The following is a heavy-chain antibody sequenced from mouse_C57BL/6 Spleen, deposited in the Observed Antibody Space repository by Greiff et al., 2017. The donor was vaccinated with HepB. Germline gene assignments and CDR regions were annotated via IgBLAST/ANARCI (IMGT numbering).Heavy chain of an antibody. D-gene: IGHD1-1*01. Sequence: VQLQQSGAELVRPGTSVKMSCKASGYTFTNYWIGWAKQRPGHGLEWIGDIYPGGGYTNYNEKFKGKATLTADKSSSTAYMQFSSLTSEDSAIYDCERSLIGYRSSPWYLDYWGQGTTLTVSS. CDR2: IYPGGGYT. CDR1: GYTFTNYW. V-gene: IGHV1-63*01. J-gene: IGHJ2*01. CDR3: ERSLIGYRSSPWYLDY.